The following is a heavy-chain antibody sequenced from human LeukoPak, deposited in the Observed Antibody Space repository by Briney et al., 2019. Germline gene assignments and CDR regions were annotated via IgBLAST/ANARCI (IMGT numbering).Heavy chain of an antibody. J-gene: IGHJ4*02. CDR3: ARGGLLRFLEWLLYYFDY. V-gene: IGHV1-2*02. CDR2: TNPNSGGT. Sequence: ASVKVSCKASGYTFTDYYMHWVRQAPGQGLEWMGWTNPNSGGTNYAQKFQGRVTMTRDTSISTAYMELSRLRSDDTAVYYCARGGLLRFLEWLLYYFDYWGQGTLVTVS. CDR1: GYTFTDYY. D-gene: IGHD3-3*01.